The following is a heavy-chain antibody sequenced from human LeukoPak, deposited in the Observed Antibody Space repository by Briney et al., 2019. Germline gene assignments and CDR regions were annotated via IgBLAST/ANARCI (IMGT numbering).Heavy chain of an antibody. D-gene: IGHD2-2*02. J-gene: IGHJ4*02. Sequence: GGSLRLSCAASGFTFSSYAMSWVRQAPGKGLEWVSAIGGSGGSTYYADSVKGRFTISRDNSKNTLYLQMNSLRAEDTAVYYCVRGYCSSTSCYRPPDYWGQGTLVTVSS. CDR1: GFTFSSYA. V-gene: IGHV3-23*01. CDR3: VRGYCSSTSCYRPPDY. CDR2: IGGSGGST.